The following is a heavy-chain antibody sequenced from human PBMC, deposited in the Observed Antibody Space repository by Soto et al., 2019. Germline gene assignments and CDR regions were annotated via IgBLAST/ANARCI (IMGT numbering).Heavy chain of an antibody. CDR2: INSDGSST. Sequence: GGSLRLSCAASGFTFSSYWMHWVRQAPGKGLVWVSRINSDGSSTSYADSVKGRFTISRDNAKNTLYLQMNSLRAEDTAVYYCARDRGYSSSWYHDAFDIWGQGTMVTVSS. V-gene: IGHV3-74*01. CDR3: ARDRGYSSSWYHDAFDI. D-gene: IGHD6-13*01. CDR1: GFTFSSYW. J-gene: IGHJ3*02.